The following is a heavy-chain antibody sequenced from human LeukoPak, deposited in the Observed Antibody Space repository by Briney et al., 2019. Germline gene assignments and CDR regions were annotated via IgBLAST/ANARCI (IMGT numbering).Heavy chain of an antibody. Sequence: GGSLRLSCAASGFTFSSYAIHWVRQPPGKGLEWVALISYDGSNKYYADSVKGRFTISRDNSKNTLYLQMNSLRAEDTAVYYCAKGVSDFWSGSCPNDYWGQGTLVTVSS. CDR2: ISYDGSNK. V-gene: IGHV3-30-3*01. CDR1: GFTFSSYA. CDR3: AKGVSDFWSGSCPNDY. J-gene: IGHJ4*02. D-gene: IGHD3-3*01.